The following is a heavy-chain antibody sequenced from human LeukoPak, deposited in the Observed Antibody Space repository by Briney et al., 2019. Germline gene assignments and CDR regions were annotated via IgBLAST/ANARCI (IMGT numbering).Heavy chain of an antibody. CDR1: GYTFTGYY. CDR2: INTNTGNP. J-gene: IGHJ6*04. V-gene: IGHV7-4-1*01. Sequence: ASVKVSCKASGYTFTGYYMHWVRQAPGQGLEWMGWINTNTGNPTYAQGFTGRFVFSLDTSVSTAYLQIGSLKAEDTAVYYCARVLGGLNLGMDVWGKGSTVTVSP. D-gene: IGHD3-16*01. CDR3: ARVLGGLNLGMDV.